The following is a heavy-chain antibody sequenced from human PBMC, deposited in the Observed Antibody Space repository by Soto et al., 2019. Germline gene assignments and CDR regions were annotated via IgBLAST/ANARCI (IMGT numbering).Heavy chain of an antibody. V-gene: IGHV1-3*04. CDR1: GYTFTTYA. CDR2: INTGNGDT. J-gene: IGHJ6*02. Sequence: ASVKVSCKASGYTFTTYAIHWVRQAPGQRLEWMGWINTGNGDTKYSQNFQGRVAITRDTSASTAYMELSSLRSEDTAVYYCARDPYDFWSGYYPPVDGYYYYYGMDVWGQGTTVTVSS. CDR3: ARDPYDFWSGYYPPVDGYYYYYGMDV. D-gene: IGHD3-3*01.